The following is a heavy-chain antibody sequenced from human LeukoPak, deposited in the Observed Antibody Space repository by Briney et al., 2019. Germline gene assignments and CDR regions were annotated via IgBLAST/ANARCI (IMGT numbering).Heavy chain of an antibody. J-gene: IGHJ4*02. D-gene: IGHD4-17*01. Sequence: GGSLRLSCAASGFTFSSYGMHWVRQAPGKGLEWVAVISYDGSNKYYADSVKGRFTISRDNSKNTLYLQMNSLRAEDTAVYYCARVADYGDYAAHFDYWGQGTLVTVSS. CDR3: ARVADYGDYAAHFDY. CDR1: GFTFSSYG. V-gene: IGHV3-30*03. CDR2: ISYDGSNK.